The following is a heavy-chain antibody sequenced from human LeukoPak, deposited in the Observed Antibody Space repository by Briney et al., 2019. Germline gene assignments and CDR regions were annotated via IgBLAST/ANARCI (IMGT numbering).Heavy chain of an antibody. Sequence: ASVKVSCKASGGTFSSYAISWVRQAPGQGLEWMRGIIPIFGTANYAQKFQGRVTITADESTSTAYMELSSLRSEDTAVYYCARSPQLDYYGMDVWGQGTTVTVSS. CDR2: IIPIFGTA. V-gene: IGHV1-69*13. CDR3: ARSPQLDYYGMDV. D-gene: IGHD6-13*01. J-gene: IGHJ6*02. CDR1: GGTFSSYA.